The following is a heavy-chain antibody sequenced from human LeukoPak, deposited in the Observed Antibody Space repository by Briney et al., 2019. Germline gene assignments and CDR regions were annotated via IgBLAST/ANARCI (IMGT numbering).Heavy chain of an antibody. CDR3: ATRADTSYYDSSGYYPLDY. D-gene: IGHD3-22*01. Sequence: ASVKVSCKVSGYTLTELSMHWVRQAPGKGLEWMGGFDPEDGETIYAQKFQGRVTMTEDTSTDTAYMELSSLRSEDMAVYYCATRADTSYYDSSGYYPLDYWGQGTLVTVSS. CDR2: FDPEDGET. CDR1: GYTLTELS. V-gene: IGHV1-24*01. J-gene: IGHJ4*02.